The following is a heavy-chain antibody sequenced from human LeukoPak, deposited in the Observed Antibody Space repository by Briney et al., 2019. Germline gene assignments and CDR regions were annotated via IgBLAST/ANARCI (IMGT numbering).Heavy chain of an antibody. CDR2: INHSGST. D-gene: IGHD6-19*01. CDR3: APRSSSSGWYEGFDP. V-gene: IGHV4-34*01. Sequence: SETLSLTCAVYGGCFSGYYWSWIRQPPGKGLEWIGEINHSGSTNYNPSLKSRVTISVDTSKNQFSLKLSSVTAADTAVYYCAPRSSSSGWYEGFDPWGQGTLVTVSS. J-gene: IGHJ5*02. CDR1: GGCFSGYY.